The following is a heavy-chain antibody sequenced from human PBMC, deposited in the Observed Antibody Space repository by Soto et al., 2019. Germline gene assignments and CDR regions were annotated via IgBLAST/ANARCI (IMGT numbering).Heavy chain of an antibody. CDR2: IYYDGSNK. Sequence: QVQLLESGGGVVQPGRYLRLSCAASGYTFSSYAMHWVRQAPGKGLEWVAVIYYDGSNKYYADSVKGRFTISRDNSKNTLYLQMNSLRAEDTAVYYCARTYRDYYYYMDVWGRGTTVTVSS. CDR3: ARTYRDYYYYMDV. D-gene: IGHD2-21*01. CDR1: GYTFSSYA. J-gene: IGHJ6*03. V-gene: IGHV3-33*01.